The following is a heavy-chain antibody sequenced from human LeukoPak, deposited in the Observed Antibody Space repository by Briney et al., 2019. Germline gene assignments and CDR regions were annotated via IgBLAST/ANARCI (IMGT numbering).Heavy chain of an antibody. D-gene: IGHD2-2*01. CDR2: ISGSGGST. V-gene: IGHV3-23*01. J-gene: IGHJ6*02. Sequence: GGSLRLSCAASGFTFSSYAMSWVRQAPGKGLEWVSAISGSGGSTYYADSVKGRFTIFRDNSKNTLYLQMNSLRAEDTAVYYCAKGDYCSSTSCYVSGYYYGMDVWGQGTTVTVSS. CDR1: GFTFSSYA. CDR3: AKGDYCSSTSCYVSGYYYGMDV.